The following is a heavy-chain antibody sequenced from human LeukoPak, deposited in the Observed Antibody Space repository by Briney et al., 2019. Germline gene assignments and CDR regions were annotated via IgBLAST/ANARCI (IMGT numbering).Heavy chain of an antibody. V-gene: IGHV3-30*03. CDR2: ISYDGSKK. CDR3: ARDLWKWGYLLFYD. CDR1: GFTFNYYG. D-gene: IGHD2-15*01. J-gene: IGHJ4*02. Sequence: PGGSLRLSCAASGFTFNYYGMHWVRQAPGKGLEWVAVISYDGSKKYYVDSVQGRFTISRDDAKNTLYLQMNSLTAEDTAVYYCARDLWKWGYLLFYDWGEGTLVAVSS.